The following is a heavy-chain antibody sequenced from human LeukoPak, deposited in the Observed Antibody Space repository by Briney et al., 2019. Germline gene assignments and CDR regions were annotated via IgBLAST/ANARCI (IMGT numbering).Heavy chain of an antibody. CDR3: ARDSMIGALDYVWGSYRYKRYYLDY. V-gene: IGHV3-7*03. CDR2: IKQDGSEK. CDR1: GFTFSSYW. Sequence: GGSLRLSCAASGFTFSSYWMSWVRQAPGKGLEWVANIKQDGSEKYYVDSVKGRFTISRDNAKNSLYLQMNSLRAEDTAVYYCARDSMIGALDYVWGSYRYKRYYLDYWGQGTLVTVSS. D-gene: IGHD3-16*02. J-gene: IGHJ4*02.